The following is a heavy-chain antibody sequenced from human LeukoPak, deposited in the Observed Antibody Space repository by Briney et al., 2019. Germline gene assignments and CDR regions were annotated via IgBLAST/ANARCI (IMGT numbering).Heavy chain of an antibody. CDR1: GFTFSSYA. V-gene: IGHV3-30-3*01. CDR3: TREGEVSTGDAFDS. CDR2: ISYDGSNK. Sequence: PGRSLRLSCAASGFTFSSYAMHWVRQAPGKGLEWVAVISYDGSNKYYADSVKGRFTISRDNSKNTLYLQMNSLRAEDTAVYYCTREGEVSTGDAFDSWGQGTMVTVSS. D-gene: IGHD3-16*02. J-gene: IGHJ3*02.